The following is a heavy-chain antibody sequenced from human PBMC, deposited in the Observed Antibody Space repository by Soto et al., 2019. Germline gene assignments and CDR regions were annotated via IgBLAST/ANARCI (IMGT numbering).Heavy chain of an antibody. Sequence: QVQLVQSGAEVKKPGASVKVSCKASGYTFTSYYMHWVRQAPGQGLDWMGIINPSGGSTSYAQKFQGRVTMTRDTSTSTVYMELSSLRSEDTAVYYCARSPSYYDFWSGSTNWFDPWGQGTLVTVSS. CDR3: ARSPSYYDFWSGSTNWFDP. D-gene: IGHD3-3*01. CDR2: INPSGGST. CDR1: GYTFTSYY. V-gene: IGHV1-46*01. J-gene: IGHJ5*02.